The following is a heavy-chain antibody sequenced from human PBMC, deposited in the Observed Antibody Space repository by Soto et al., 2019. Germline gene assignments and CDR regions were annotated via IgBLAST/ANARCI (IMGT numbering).Heavy chain of an antibody. CDR3: ARYSISGAAAGTFDY. CDR1: GGSFSGYY. CDR2: INHSGST. Sequence: SETLSLTCAVYGGSFSGYYWSWIRQPPGKGLEWIGEINHSGSTNYNPSLKSRVTISVDTSKNQFSLKLSSVTAADMAVYYCARYSISGAAAGTFDYWGQGTLVTVSS. V-gene: IGHV4-34*01. J-gene: IGHJ4*02. D-gene: IGHD6-13*01.